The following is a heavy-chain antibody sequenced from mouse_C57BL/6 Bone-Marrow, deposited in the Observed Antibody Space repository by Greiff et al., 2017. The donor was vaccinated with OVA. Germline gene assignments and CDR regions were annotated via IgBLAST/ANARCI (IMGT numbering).Heavy chain of an antibody. Sequence: EVQLVESGPELVKPGASVKISCKASGYSFTGYYMNWVKPSPEKSLEWIGEINPSTGGTTYNQKFKAKATLTVDKSSSTAYMQLKSLTSEDSAVYYCANYYGSSRLAYWGQGTLVTVSA. J-gene: IGHJ3*01. CDR2: INPSTGGT. CDR1: GYSFTGYY. D-gene: IGHD1-1*01. CDR3: ANYYGSSRLAY. V-gene: IGHV1-42*01.